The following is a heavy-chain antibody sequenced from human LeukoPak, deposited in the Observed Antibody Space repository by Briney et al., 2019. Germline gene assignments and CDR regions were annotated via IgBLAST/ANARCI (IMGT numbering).Heavy chain of an antibody. CDR2: IKQDGSEK. CDR1: GITFSSYG. D-gene: IGHD3-10*01. Sequence: PGGSLRLSCAASGITFSSYGMSWVRQAPGKGLEWVANIKQDGSEKYYVDSVKGRFTISRDNAKNSLYLQMNSLRAEDTAVYYCARDLGPVWCGELSAFDYWGQGTLVTVSS. CDR3: ARDLGPVWCGELSAFDY. J-gene: IGHJ4*02. V-gene: IGHV3-7*01.